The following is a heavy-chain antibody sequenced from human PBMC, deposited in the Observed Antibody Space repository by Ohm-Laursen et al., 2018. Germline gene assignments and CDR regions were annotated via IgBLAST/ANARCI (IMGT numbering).Heavy chain of an antibody. V-gene: IGHV1-2*02. CDR1: GYTFTGYY. Sequence: GSSVKVSCKVSGYTFTGYYMHWVRQAPGQGLEWMGWINPNSGDTNYAQKFQGRVTMTRDTSISTAYMELSRLRSDDTAVYYCARRKQLARNWFDPWGQGTLVTVSS. CDR3: ARRKQLARNWFDP. J-gene: IGHJ5*02. CDR2: INPNSGDT. D-gene: IGHD6-6*01.